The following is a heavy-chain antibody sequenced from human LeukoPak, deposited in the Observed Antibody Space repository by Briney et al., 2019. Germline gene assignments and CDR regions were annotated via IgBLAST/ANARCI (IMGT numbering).Heavy chain of an antibody. CDR3: ARDAGLEYYYDSSGYYRLDY. CDR1: GGTFSSYA. V-gene: IGHV1-69*04. D-gene: IGHD3-22*01. Sequence: ASVKVSCKASGGTFSSYAISWVRQAPGQGLEWMGRIIPIFGIANYAQKFQGRVTITADKSTSTAYMELSSLRSEDTAVYYCARDAGLEYYYDSSGYYRLDYWDQGTLVTVSS. CDR2: IIPIFGIA. J-gene: IGHJ4*02.